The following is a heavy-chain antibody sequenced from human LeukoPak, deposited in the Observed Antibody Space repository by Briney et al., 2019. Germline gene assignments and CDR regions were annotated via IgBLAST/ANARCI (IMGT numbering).Heavy chain of an antibody. D-gene: IGHD4-17*01. CDR1: GGSISSGGYS. V-gene: IGHV4-30-2*01. CDR3: ARGGDYSYFDY. CDR2: TYHSGST. Sequence: SETLSLTCAVSGGSISSGGYSWSWLRQPPGKGLEWIGYTYHSGSTYYNPSLKSRVTISVDRSKNQFSLKLSSVTAADTAVYYCARGGDYSYFDYWGQGTLVTVSS. J-gene: IGHJ4*02.